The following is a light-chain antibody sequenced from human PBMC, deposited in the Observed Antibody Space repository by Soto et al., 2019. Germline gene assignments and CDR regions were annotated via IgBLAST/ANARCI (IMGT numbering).Light chain of an antibody. V-gene: IGKV1-5*03. CDR3: QQYNGYWT. J-gene: IGKJ1*01. Sequence: DIQLTQSPSTLSASVGDRVTITCRASQSISGSLAWYQQKPGKAPRLLIYEASNLKSGVPSRFSGSGSGTEYTLTIISLQPDDFESYYCQQYNGYWTFGQGTKVEIK. CDR1: QSISGS. CDR2: EAS.